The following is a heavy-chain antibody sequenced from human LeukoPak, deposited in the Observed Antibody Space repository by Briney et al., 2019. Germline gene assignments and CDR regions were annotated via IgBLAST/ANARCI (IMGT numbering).Heavy chain of an antibody. Sequence: GGSLRLSCAASGFTFSSYAMSWVRQAPGKGLEWVSAISGSGGSTYYADSVKGRFTISRDNAKNSLYLQMNSLRAEDTAVYYCARESGSSSSWYPYYFDYWGQGTLVTVSS. J-gene: IGHJ4*02. CDR2: ISGSGGST. CDR1: GFTFSSYA. D-gene: IGHD6-13*01. V-gene: IGHV3-23*01. CDR3: ARESGSSSSWYPYYFDY.